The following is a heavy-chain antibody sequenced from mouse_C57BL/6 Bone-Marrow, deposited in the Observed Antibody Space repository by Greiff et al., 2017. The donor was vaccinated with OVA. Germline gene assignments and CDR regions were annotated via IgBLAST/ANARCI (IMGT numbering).Heavy chain of an antibody. V-gene: IGHV1-69*01. CDR2: NDPSDSFT. D-gene: IGHD2-3*01. CDR3: ARRGIYDGDYGFAY. CDR1: GYTFTSYW. Sequence: HVQLPQSGAELVMPGASVTLSCKASGYTFTSYWKHWVKQRPRQSLEWIGENDPSDSFTNYNQKFKGKSTLTLDKSSTTAYMQLSSLTSEDSAVYYCARRGIYDGDYGFAYWGQGTLVTVSA. J-gene: IGHJ3*01.